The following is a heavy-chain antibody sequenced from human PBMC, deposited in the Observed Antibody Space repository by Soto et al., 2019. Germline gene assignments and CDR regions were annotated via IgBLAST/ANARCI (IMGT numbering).Heavy chain of an antibody. V-gene: IGHV4-30-4*01. J-gene: IGHJ5*02. CDR1: GDYIHDGGYY. CDR2: IYYTGKT. D-gene: IGHD2-2*01. CDR3: GRDLTSNANCIDP. Sequence: SETLSLTCSVSGDYIHDGGYYWKWIRQRPGKGLEWMGYIYYTGKTYYNPSLESRLTMSVDRSKNQFSLRLTSVTAADTAVYFCGRDLTSNANCIDPWGQGTLVTVSS.